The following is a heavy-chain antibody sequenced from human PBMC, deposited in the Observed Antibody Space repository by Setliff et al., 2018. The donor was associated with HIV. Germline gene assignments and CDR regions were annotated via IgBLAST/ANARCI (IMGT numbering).Heavy chain of an antibody. J-gene: IGHJ3*02. D-gene: IGHD3-22*01. CDR3: ARDQKYLYDSSGDVFDI. Sequence: ASVKVSCKASGYIFTSYGITWVRQAPGQGLEWMGWISAYSGNTNYAQKLQGRVTMTTDTSTNTAYMELRSLSSDDTAVYYCARDQKYLYDSSGDVFDIWGQGTMVTVSS. CDR2: ISAYSGNT. V-gene: IGHV1-18*01. CDR1: GYIFTSYG.